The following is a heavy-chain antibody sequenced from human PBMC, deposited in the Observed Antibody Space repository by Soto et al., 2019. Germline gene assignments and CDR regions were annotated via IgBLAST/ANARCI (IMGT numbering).Heavy chain of an antibody. CDR2: IKQDGSEI. Sequence: GGSLRLSCAASGFTFSSYWMSWVRQAPGEGLEWVANIKQDGSEIYYVDSVKGRFTISRDNAKNSLHLQMNSLRAEDTAVYYCVRDNSKITATWSYYYMDVWGKGTTVTVSS. D-gene: IGHD2-15*01. CDR1: GFTFSSYW. V-gene: IGHV3-7*01. CDR3: VRDNSKITATWSYYYMDV. J-gene: IGHJ6*03.